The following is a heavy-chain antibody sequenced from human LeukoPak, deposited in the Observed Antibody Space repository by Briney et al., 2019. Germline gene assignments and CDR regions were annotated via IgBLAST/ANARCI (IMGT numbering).Heavy chain of an antibody. V-gene: IGHV3-30*04. D-gene: IGHD2-21*01. CDR3: AREGGTVVSYRPFDY. CDR1: GFTFSSYA. Sequence: GGSLRLSCAASGFTFSSYAMHWVRQAPGKGLEWVAVISHDGRNEYYRDSVKGRFTISRDDSKNTLYLQMNSLRAEDTAVYYCAREGGTVVSYRPFDYWGQGTLVTVCS. J-gene: IGHJ4*02. CDR2: ISHDGRNE.